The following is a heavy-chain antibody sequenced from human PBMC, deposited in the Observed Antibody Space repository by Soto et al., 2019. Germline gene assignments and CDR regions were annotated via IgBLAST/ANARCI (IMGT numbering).Heavy chain of an antibody. V-gene: IGHV4-39*01. CDR3: ARHPDTYYDILTGYYPNY. CDR1: GGSISSSSYY. J-gene: IGHJ4*02. D-gene: IGHD3-9*01. Sequence: SETLSLTCTVSGGSISSSSYYWGWIRQPPGKGLEWIGSIYYSGSTYYNPSLKSRVTTSVDTSKNQFSLKLSSVTAADTAVYYCARHPDTYYDILTGYYPNYWGQGTLVTVSS. CDR2: IYYSGST.